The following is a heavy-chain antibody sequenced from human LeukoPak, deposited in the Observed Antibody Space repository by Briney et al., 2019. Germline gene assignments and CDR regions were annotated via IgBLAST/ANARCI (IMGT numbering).Heavy chain of an antibody. V-gene: IGHV4-59*01. J-gene: IGHJ3*02. CDR3: ARGGCLAYCGGEGAFDI. CDR1: GGSISSYY. CDR2: IYYSGST. Sequence: SETLSLTCTVSGGSISSYYWSWIRQPPGKGLEWIGYIYYSGSTNYNPSLKSRVTISVDTSKNQFSLKLSSVTAADTAVYYCARGGCLAYCGGEGAFDIWGQGTMVTVSS. D-gene: IGHD2-21*01.